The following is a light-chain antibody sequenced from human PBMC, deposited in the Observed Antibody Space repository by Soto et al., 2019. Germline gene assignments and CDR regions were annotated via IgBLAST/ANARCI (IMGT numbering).Light chain of an antibody. CDR1: QSVSSY. CDR3: QQRSNWSMYT. V-gene: IGKV3-11*01. J-gene: IGKJ2*01. CDR2: DAS. Sequence: EIVLTQSPATLSLSPGERATLSCRASQSVSSYLAWYQQKPGQAPRLLIYDASNRATGIPARFSGSGSGTDFPLTISSLGPEDFAVYYCQQRSNWSMYTFGQGTKLEI.